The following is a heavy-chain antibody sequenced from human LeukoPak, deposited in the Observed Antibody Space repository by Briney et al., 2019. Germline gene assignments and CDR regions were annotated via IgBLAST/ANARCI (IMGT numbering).Heavy chain of an antibody. D-gene: IGHD6-19*01. Sequence: GVPLRLSCTPSGFPFSTYWMLGVPEAPGKGLVWVSQINPEGASTTYGDPAKGRFTASRDNAKNALHLQMNSLRVDDTAVYYCAGGTAITAGIDFWGQGTLVTVSS. J-gene: IGHJ4*02. CDR3: AGGTAITAGIDF. V-gene: IGHV3-74*01. CDR2: INPEGAST. CDR1: GFPFSTYW.